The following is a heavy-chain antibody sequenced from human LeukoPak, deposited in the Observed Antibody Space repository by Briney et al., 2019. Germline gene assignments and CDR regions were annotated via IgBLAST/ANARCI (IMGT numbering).Heavy chain of an antibody. CDR1: GFTFSSYS. D-gene: IGHD6-19*01. CDR3: ARAQGLAVAGPAFDI. J-gene: IGHJ3*02. V-gene: IGHV3-21*01. Sequence: GGSLRLSCAASGFTFSSYSMNWVRQAPGKGLEWVSSVSSSSSYIYYADSVKGRFTISRDNAKNSLYLQMNSLRAEDTAVYYCARAQGLAVAGPAFDIWGQGTMVTVSS. CDR2: VSSSSSYI.